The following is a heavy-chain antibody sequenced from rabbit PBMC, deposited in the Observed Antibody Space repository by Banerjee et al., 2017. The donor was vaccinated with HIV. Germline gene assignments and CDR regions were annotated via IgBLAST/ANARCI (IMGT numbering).Heavy chain of an antibody. Sequence: QEQLVESGGGLVQPEGSLTLTCKASGFDFSSDAMCWVRQAPGKGLEWIGITYNGDGSTYYASWAKGRFTISKTSSTTVTLQMTSLTAADTATYFCARDLAGVIGWNFNLWGPGTLVTVS. J-gene: IGHJ4*01. CDR2: TYNGDGST. V-gene: IGHV1S47*01. D-gene: IGHD4-1*01. CDR1: GFDFSSDA. CDR3: ARDLAGVIGWNFNL.